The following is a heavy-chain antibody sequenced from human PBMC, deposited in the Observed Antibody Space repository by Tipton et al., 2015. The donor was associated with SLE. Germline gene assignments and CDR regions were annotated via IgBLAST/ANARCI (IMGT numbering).Heavy chain of an antibody. D-gene: IGHD3-22*01. CDR3: ARVSSGGYNWFDP. CDR2: NYYSVST. V-gene: IGHV4-59*01. CDR1: GDSISSYY. J-gene: IGHJ5*02. Sequence: TLSLTCTVSGDSISSYYWSWIRQPPGKGLEWIGYNYYSVSTNYNPSLKSRVTILVDTSKNQFSLKLTSVTAADTAVYYCARVSSGGYNWFDPWGQGTLVTVSS.